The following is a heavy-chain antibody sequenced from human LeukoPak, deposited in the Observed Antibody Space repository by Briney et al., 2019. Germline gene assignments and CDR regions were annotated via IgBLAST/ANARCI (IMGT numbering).Heavy chain of an antibody. CDR3: AKASEATVVVVAARVVYFDY. CDR2: ISGSGGST. D-gene: IGHD2-15*01. Sequence: GGSLRLSCAASGFTFSSYAMSWVRQAPGKGLEWVSAISGSGGSTYYADSVKGRFTISRDNSKNTLYLQMNSLRAEDTAVYYCAKASEATVVVVAARVVYFDYWGQGTLVTVSS. J-gene: IGHJ4*02. V-gene: IGHV3-23*01. CDR1: GFTFSSYA.